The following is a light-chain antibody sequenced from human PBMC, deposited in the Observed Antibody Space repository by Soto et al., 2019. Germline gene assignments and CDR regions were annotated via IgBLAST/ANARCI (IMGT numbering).Light chain of an antibody. CDR3: QRRLMWHIT. V-gene: IGKV3-11*01. Sequence: EVVLTQSPVTLSLSPGERATLSCRASQSFRGLLAWYQQKPGQAPRLLIYDAYNRATGIRPRFSVSGSGTDFTLTINSLEHEASAVSYCQRRLMWHITFGEGTRLEIK. J-gene: IGKJ5*01. CDR1: QSFRGL. CDR2: DAY.